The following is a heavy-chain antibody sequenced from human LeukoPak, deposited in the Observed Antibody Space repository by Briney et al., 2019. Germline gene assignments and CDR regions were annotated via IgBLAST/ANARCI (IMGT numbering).Heavy chain of an antibody. Sequence: GGSLRLSCAASGFTFSSYGMHWVRQAPGKGLEWVAFMRYDGSNKYYADSVKGRFTISRDNSKNTLYLQMNSLRAEDTAVYYCAKHPGPYGSGSYFDYWGQGTLVTVSS. CDR1: GFTFSSYG. V-gene: IGHV3-30*02. CDR3: AKHPGPYGSGSYFDY. J-gene: IGHJ4*02. D-gene: IGHD3-10*01. CDR2: MRYDGSNK.